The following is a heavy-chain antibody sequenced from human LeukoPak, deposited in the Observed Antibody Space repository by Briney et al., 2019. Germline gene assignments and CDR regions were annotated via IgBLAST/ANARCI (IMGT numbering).Heavy chain of an antibody. CDR3: VRACGGDCYLGDY. CDR2: ITRSGSHK. Sequence: GGSLRLSCAASGFTFSGYSMNWVRQAPGKGLEWVSSITRSGSHKYYADSVEGRFTISRDNTKNSLYLQMNSLRAEDTAVYYCVRACGGDCYLGDYWGQGPLVTVSS. D-gene: IGHD2-21*02. V-gene: IGHV3-21*01. J-gene: IGHJ4*02. CDR1: GFTFSGYS.